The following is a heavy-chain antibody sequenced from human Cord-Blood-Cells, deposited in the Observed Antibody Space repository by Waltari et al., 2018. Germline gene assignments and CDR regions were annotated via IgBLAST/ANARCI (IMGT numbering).Heavy chain of an antibody. J-gene: IGHJ5*02. Sequence: EVQLVESGGGLVKPGGSLRLSCEASGFTFRSYSMNWVRQAPGKGLEWVSSISSSSSYIYYADSVKGRFTISRDNAKNSLYLQMNSLRAEDTAVYYCARGIHDLNWFDPWGQGTLVTVSS. CDR1: GFTFRSYS. D-gene: IGHD1-20*01. V-gene: IGHV3-21*01. CDR2: ISSSSSYI. CDR3: ARGIHDLNWFDP.